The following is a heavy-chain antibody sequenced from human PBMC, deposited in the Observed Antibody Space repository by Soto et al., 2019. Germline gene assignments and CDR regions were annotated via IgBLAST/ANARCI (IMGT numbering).Heavy chain of an antibody. CDR1: GYSFTNND. V-gene: IGHV1-8*01. CDR2: MNPGSGDT. J-gene: IGHJ5*02. Sequence: GASVKVSCKASGYSFTNNDVSWVRQATGQGLEWMGWMNPGSGDTGYAQKFQGRVTMTRDISIATAYMELSSLGSDDTAIYYCARMETFGSLNWLDPWGQGTLVTVSS. CDR3: ARMETFGSLNWLDP. D-gene: IGHD3-16*01.